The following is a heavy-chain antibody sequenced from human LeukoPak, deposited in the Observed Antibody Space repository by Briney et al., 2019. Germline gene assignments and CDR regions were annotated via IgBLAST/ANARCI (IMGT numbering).Heavy chain of an antibody. V-gene: IGHV3-30*18. CDR3: AKARYSGYDTRGVVDY. D-gene: IGHD5-12*01. Sequence: GGSLRLFCAASGFTFSSYGMHWVRQAPGKGLEWVAVISYDGSNKYYADSVKGRFTISRDNSKNTLYLQMNSLRAEDTAVYYCAKARYSGYDTRGVVDYWGQGTLVTVSS. CDR1: GFTFSSYG. CDR2: ISYDGSNK. J-gene: IGHJ4*02.